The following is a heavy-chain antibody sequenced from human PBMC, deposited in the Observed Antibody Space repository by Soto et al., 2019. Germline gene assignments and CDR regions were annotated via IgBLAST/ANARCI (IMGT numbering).Heavy chain of an antibody. J-gene: IGHJ4*02. CDR3: ARTTFYDIFTAYYSLFDY. CDR2: ISDSGSS. D-gene: IGHD3-9*01. V-gene: IGHV4-31*01. Sequence: QVQLQESGPGLVKPSQTLTLTCTVSGGSISSGSFYWSWIRQHPGKGLEWIGHISDSGSSYYNPSLESPVTISVDTSKNQFSLKLSAVTAADTAVYFCARTTFYDIFTAYYSLFDYWGQGTLVTVSS. CDR1: GGSISSGSFY.